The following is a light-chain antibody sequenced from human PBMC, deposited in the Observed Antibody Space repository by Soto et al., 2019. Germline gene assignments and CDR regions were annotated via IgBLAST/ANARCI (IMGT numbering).Light chain of an antibody. CDR2: GAS. CDR3: QQYVSPPWT. Sequence: EIVLTQSPGTPSLSPGERATLSCRASQSLSKTYLAWYQKKPGQAPRLLIDGASSRATGTPDRFSGSGSGTDFTLTISRLVPEDFAVYYCQQYVSPPWTFGQGTKVDIK. J-gene: IGKJ1*01. V-gene: IGKV3-20*01. CDR1: QSLSKTY.